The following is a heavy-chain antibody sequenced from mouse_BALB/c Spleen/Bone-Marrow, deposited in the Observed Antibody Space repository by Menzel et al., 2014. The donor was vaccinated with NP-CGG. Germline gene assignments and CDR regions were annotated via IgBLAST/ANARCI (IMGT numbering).Heavy chain of an antibody. V-gene: IGHV1-54*01. Sequence: VQLQQSGAELVRPGTSVKVSCKASGYAFTNYLIEWVKQRPGQGPEWIGVINPGSGGTNYNEKFMGKATLTADKSSSTAYMQLSSLTSDDSAVYFCARGAYYGNYFDYWGQGTTLTVSS. CDR2: INPGSGGT. CDR1: GYAFTNYL. CDR3: ARGAYYGNYFDY. J-gene: IGHJ2*01. D-gene: IGHD2-10*01.